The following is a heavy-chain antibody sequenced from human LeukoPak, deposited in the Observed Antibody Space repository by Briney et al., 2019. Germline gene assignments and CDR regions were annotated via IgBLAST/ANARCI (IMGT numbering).Heavy chain of an antibody. CDR1: AFTVSSNY. D-gene: IGHD7-27*01. CDR2: IYRDGTT. J-gene: IGHJ4*02. V-gene: IGHV3-53*01. Sequence: PGRSLRPSCAASAFTVSSNYMSWVSQAPGKGLEWVSIIYRDGTTYYADSVKGRFTISRDNSKNTLYLEMNSLRAEDTAVYYCARDSPANWAQFDYWGQGTLVTVSS. CDR3: ARDSPANWAQFDY.